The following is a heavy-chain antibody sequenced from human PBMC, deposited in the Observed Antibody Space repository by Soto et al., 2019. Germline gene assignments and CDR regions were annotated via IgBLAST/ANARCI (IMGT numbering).Heavy chain of an antibody. J-gene: IGHJ3*02. CDR1: GYPFSDYY. D-gene: IGHD3-22*01. CDR2: ISPKSGGT. V-gene: IGHV1-2*02. CDR3: TRNAFYYNSSGYHDGFDI. Sequence: ASVKGSCKASGYPFSDYYVHWVRQAPGQGLEWMGWISPKSGGTNYAQKFQGRVTMTRDTSIFTAYMELSRLRSDDTAVYYCTRNAFYYNSSGYHDGFDIWGQGTLVPSPQ.